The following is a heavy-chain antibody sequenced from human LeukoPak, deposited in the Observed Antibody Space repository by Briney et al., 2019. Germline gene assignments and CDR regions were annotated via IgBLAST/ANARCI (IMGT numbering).Heavy chain of an antibody. Sequence: ASVKVSCKASGYTFTSYDINWVRQATGQGLEWMGWMNPNSGNTGYALKFQGRVTMTRNTSISTAYMELSSLRSEDTAVYYCARGYPYGSGSYDWFDPWGQGTLVTVSS. CDR3: ARGYPYGSGSYDWFDP. D-gene: IGHD3-10*01. CDR2: MNPNSGNT. CDR1: GYTFTSYD. V-gene: IGHV1-8*01. J-gene: IGHJ5*02.